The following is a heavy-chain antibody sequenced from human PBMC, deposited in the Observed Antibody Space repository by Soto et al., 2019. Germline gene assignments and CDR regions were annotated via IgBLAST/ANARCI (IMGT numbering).Heavy chain of an antibody. V-gene: IGHV2-5*01. CDR1: GFSLSTSGVG. CDR3: AHSPQPLPYSGYAMGAFDY. D-gene: IGHD5-12*01. J-gene: IGHJ4*02. CDR2: IYWNDDK. Sequence: SGPTLVNPTQTLTLTCTFSGFSLSTSGVGVGWIRQPPGKALEWLALIYWNDDKRYSPSLKSRLTIAKDTSKNQVVLTMTNMDPVDTATYYCAHSPQPLPYSGYAMGAFDYWGQGTLVTVSS.